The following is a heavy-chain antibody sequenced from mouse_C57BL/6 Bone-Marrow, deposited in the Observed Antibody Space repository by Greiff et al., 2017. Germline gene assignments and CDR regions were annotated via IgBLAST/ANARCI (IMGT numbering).Heavy chain of an antibody. V-gene: IGHV14-2*01. D-gene: IGHD2-3*01. Sequence: EVQLQESGAELVKPGASVKLSCTASGFYIKDYYMHWVKQRTEQGLEWIGRIDPEDGTTKYAPKFQGKATRTADTSSNTAYLQLSSLTSEDTAVYYGARGDDGYPHFDYWGQGTTLTVSS. CDR1: GFYIKDYY. J-gene: IGHJ2*01. CDR3: ARGDDGYPHFDY. CDR2: IDPEDGTT.